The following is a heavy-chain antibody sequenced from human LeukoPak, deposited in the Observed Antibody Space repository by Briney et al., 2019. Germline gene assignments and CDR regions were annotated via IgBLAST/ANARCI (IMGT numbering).Heavy chain of an antibody. CDR2: INHSGST. D-gene: IGHD2-2*01. Sequence: SETLSLTCAVYGGSFSGYYWSWIRQPPGKGLEWIGEINHSGSTNYNPSLKSRVTISVDTSKNQFSLKLSSVTAADTAVYYCASSDCSSTSCSLYYFDYWGQGTLVTVSS. V-gene: IGHV4-34*01. CDR3: ASSDCSSTSCSLYYFDY. J-gene: IGHJ4*02. CDR1: GGSFSGYY.